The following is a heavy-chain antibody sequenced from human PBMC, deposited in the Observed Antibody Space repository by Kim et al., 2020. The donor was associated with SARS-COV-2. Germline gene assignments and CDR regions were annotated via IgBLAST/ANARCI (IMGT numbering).Heavy chain of an antibody. CDR2: IYYSGST. V-gene: IGHV4-59*13. Sequence: SETLSLTCTVSGGSISSYYWSWIRQPPGKGLEWIGYIYYSGSTNYNPSLKSRVTISVDTSKNQFSLKLSSVTAADTAVYYCARIGYSGKFKGYYYYGMDVWGQGTTVTVSS. CDR1: GGSISSYY. J-gene: IGHJ6*02. D-gene: IGHD6-13*01. CDR3: ARIGYSGKFKGYYYYGMDV.